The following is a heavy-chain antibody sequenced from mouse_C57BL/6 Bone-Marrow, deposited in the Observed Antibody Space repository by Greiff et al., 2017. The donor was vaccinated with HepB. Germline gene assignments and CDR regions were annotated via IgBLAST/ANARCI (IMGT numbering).Heavy chain of an antibody. J-gene: IGHJ4*01. D-gene: IGHD2-13*01. V-gene: IGHV1-78*01. Sequence: QVQLQQSDAELVKPGASVKISCKASGYTFTDHTIHWVKQRPEQGLEWIGSIYPNGGSTNYNEKFKGKATLTADKSSSTAYMQLNSLTSEDSAVYCCASGLYYGECDMDYWGKGTSVTVSS. CDR1: GYTFTDHT. CDR3: ASGLYYGECDMDY. CDR2: IYPNGGST.